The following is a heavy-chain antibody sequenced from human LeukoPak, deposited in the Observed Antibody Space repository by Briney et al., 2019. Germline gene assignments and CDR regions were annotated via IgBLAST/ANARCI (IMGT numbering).Heavy chain of an antibody. V-gene: IGHV1-69*05. CDR2: IIPIFGTA. J-gene: IGHJ5*02. CDR3: AREGVVVTAIWFDP. D-gene: IGHD2-21*02. CDR1: GYTFTSYY. Sequence: GASVKVSCKASGYTFTSYYMHWVRQAPGQGLEWMGRIIPIFGTANYAQKFQGRVTITTDESTSTAYMELSSLRSEDTAVYYCAREGVVVTAIWFDPWGQGTLVTVSS.